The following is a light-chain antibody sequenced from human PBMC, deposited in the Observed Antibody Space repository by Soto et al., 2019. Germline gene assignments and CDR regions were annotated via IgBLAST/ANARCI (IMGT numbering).Light chain of an antibody. V-gene: IGLV2-23*02. CDR3: CPYAGSNTFDV. Sequence: QSVLTQPASVSGSPGQSITISCSGASGDVGSYNHVSWYQQHPGKAPKLMIFEVNERPSGISNRFSGSKSGNTASLTISGLQAEDDADYYCCPYAGSNTFDVFGTGTKVTVL. CDR2: EVN. J-gene: IGLJ1*01. CDR1: SGDVGSYNH.